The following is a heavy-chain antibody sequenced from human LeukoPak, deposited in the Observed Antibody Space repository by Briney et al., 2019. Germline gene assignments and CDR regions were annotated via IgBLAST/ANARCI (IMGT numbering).Heavy chain of an antibody. Sequence: PSETLSLTCAVYGGSSIGYSWSWVRQPPGKGLEWIGEIDDSGTTNYNPSLKSRVTISVDTSKNQFSLKLSSVTAADTAVYYCARDGAVTSWYGMDVWGQGTTVTVSS. CDR2: IDDSGTT. CDR3: ARDGAVTSWYGMDV. CDR1: GGSSIGYS. D-gene: IGHD4-17*01. J-gene: IGHJ6*02. V-gene: IGHV4-34*01.